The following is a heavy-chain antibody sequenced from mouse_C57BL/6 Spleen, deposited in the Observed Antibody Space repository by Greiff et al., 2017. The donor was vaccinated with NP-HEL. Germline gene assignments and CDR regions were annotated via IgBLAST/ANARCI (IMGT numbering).Heavy chain of an antibody. J-gene: IGHJ4*01. CDR2: IYPRSGNT. CDR1: GYTFTSYG. D-gene: IGHD4-1*01. Sequence: VKLMESGAELARPGASVKLSCKASGYTFTSYGISWVKQRTGQGLEWIGEIYPRSGNTYYNEKFKGKATLTADKSSSTAYMELRSLTSEDSAVDFCARYWDGNAMDYWGQGTSVTVSS. V-gene: IGHV1-81*01. CDR3: ARYWDGNAMDY.